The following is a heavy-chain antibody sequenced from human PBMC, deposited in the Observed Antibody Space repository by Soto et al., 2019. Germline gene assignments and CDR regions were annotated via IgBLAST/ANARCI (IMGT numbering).Heavy chain of an antibody. CDR3: ARTRTRRFAEIVVVPAAMRSYFDY. D-gene: IGHD2-2*01. J-gene: IGHJ4*02. CDR1: GGSFGGYY. Sequence: TSETLSLTCAVDGGSFGGYYLSWIRQPPGKGLEWIGEINHSGSTNYNPSLKSRVTISVDTSKNQFSLKLSSVTAADTAVYYCARTRTRRFAEIVVVPAAMRSYFDYWGQGTLVTVSS. V-gene: IGHV4-34*01. CDR2: INHSGST.